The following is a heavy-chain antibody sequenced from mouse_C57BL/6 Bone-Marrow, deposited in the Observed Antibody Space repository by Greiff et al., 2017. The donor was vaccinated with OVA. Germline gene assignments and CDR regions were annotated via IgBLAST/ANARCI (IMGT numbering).Heavy chain of an antibody. D-gene: IGHD4-1*01. CDR2: IYWDDDK. CDR1: GFSLSTSGMG. CDR3: AGRVGTWYYFDY. Sequence: QVTLKVSGPGILQSSQTLSLSCSFSGFSLSTSGMGVSWMRQPSGKGLEWLAHIYWDDDKCYNPSLKSRLTISKETSRNQVFLKITSVDTADTATYYCAGRVGTWYYFDYWGQGTTLTVSS. J-gene: IGHJ2*01. V-gene: IGHV8-12*01.